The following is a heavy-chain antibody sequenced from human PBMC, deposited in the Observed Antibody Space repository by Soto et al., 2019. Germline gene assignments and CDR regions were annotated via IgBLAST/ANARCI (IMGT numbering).Heavy chain of an antibody. CDR3: ARVQWLTSQGSYAFDI. D-gene: IGHD6-19*01. CDR1: GGSISSGDYY. Sequence: NPSETLSLTCSVSGGSISSGDYYWSWVRQPPGKGLEWLGYIYYSGITYYNPSLKSRITISIDTSQSQFSLQLSSVTAADTAVYFCARVQWLTSQGSYAFDIWGQGTLVTVSS. V-gene: IGHV4-30-4*01. J-gene: IGHJ3*02. CDR2: IYYSGIT.